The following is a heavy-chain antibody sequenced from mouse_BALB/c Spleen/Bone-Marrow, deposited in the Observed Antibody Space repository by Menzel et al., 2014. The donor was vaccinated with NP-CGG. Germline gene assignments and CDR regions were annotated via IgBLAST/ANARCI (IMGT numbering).Heavy chain of an antibody. J-gene: IGHJ2*01. CDR3: AKPTVVADFDY. D-gene: IGHD1-1*01. V-gene: IGHV1-4*02. CDR1: GYTFSSYT. CDR2: INPSSDYA. Sequence: LQESAAELARPGASVKMSCKASGYTFSSYTMHWVKQRPGQDLEWIGFINPSSDYAECNEKFKDKTTLTADKSSSTAYMQLSSLTYEDSAVYYCAKPTVVADFDYWGQGTTLTVSS.